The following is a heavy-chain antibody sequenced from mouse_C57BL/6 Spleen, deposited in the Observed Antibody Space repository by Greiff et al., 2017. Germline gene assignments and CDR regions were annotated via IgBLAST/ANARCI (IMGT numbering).Heavy chain of an antibody. D-gene: IGHD3-2*02. CDR3: ARSAGPYAMDY. J-gene: IGHJ4*01. CDR1: GYTFTSYW. Sequence: QVQLQQPGAELVKPGASVKLSCKASGYTFTSYWMHWVKQRPGQGLEWIGMIHPNSGSTNYNEKIKSKATLTVDKASSTAYMQLSSLPSEDSAVYYCARSAGPYAMDYWGQGTSVTVSS. CDR2: IHPNSGST. V-gene: IGHV1-64*01.